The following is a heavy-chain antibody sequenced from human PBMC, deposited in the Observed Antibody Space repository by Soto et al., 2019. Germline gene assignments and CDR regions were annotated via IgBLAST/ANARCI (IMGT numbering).Heavy chain of an antibody. CDR1: GGSFSVFY. D-gene: IGHD6-13*01. V-gene: IGHV4-34*01. Sequence: SETLAVTCAVYGGSFSVFYWSWIRQPPGKGLEWIGEINHSGSTNYNPSLKSRVTLSVDTSKNQFSLKLSSLTAADTAVYYCARPYYIAAAGTGFNYWGPGTLVTVSS. CDR3: ARPYYIAAAGTGFNY. CDR2: INHSGST. J-gene: IGHJ4*02.